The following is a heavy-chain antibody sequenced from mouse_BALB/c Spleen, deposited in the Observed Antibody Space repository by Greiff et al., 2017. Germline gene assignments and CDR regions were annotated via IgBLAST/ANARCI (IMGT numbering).Heavy chain of an antibody. CDR2: IYPGDGST. CDR3: ARSGNRYDGAWFAY. CDR1: GYHFTSYD. V-gene: IGHV1S56*01. J-gene: IGHJ3*01. D-gene: IGHD2-14*01. Sequence: VKLMESGPELVKPGALVKISCKASGYHFTSYDINWVKPRPGQGLEWIGWIYPGDGSTKYNEKLKGKATLTADKSSSTAYMQLSSLTSENSAVYFCARSGNRYDGAWFAYWGQGTLVTVSA.